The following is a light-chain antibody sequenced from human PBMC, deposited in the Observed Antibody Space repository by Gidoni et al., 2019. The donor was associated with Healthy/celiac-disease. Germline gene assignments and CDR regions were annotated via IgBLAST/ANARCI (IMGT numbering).Light chain of an antibody. CDR2: GAS. V-gene: IGKV3-20*01. Sequence: EIVLTQSPGTLSLSPGERATLSCRASQSVSSSYLAWYQQKPGQAPRLLIYGASSRATGIPERFSGSGSGTDFTLTISRLEPEDFAVYYCQQYGSSPLFGQGTKLEIK. CDR3: QQYGSSPL. CDR1: QSVSSSY. J-gene: IGKJ2*01.